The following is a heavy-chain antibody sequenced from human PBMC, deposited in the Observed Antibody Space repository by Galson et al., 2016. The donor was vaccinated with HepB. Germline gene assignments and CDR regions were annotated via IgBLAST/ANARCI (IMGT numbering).Heavy chain of an antibody. J-gene: IGHJ5*02. V-gene: IGHV3-30*18. CDR3: AKSPHSSGWGHVDP. CDR1: GFTFSSYG. D-gene: IGHD6-19*01. CDR2: ISYDGSNK. Sequence: SLRLSCAVSGFTFSSYGIHWVRQAPGKGLEWVAVISYDGSNKYYADSVKGRFTISRDNSKNTLYLQMNSLRAEDTAMHYCAKSPHSSGWGHVDPWGQGTLVIVSS.